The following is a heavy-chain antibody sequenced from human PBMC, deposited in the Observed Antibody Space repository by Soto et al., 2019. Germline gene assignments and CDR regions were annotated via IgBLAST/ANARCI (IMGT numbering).Heavy chain of an antibody. V-gene: IGHV4-31*03. CDR1: GVSISSGGYY. D-gene: IGHD6-25*01. Sequence: SETLSLTCTGSGVSISSGGYYWSWIRQYPGKGLEWIGYIYYSGSTDYNPSLKSRVTISVDRSKNQFSLNLSSVTAADTAIYYCARESGGYDSSTRYGLDVWGQGTTVTVS. CDR2: IYYSGST. CDR3: ARESGGYDSSTRYGLDV. J-gene: IGHJ6*02.